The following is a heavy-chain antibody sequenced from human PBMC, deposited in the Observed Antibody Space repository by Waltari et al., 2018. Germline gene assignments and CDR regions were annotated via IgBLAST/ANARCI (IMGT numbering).Heavy chain of an antibody. D-gene: IGHD6-13*01. Sequence: EEQLVESGGGLVQPGDSLRLSCAASGFPYSNHWMHWVRQAQGKGLVWVSRINGDGSTSNYADSVKGRFTISRDNTKKTLYLQMKRLRVEDTAVYYCARLAPKTYRSPVPGRDYYYGLDVWGQGTTVTVSS. V-gene: IGHV3-74*01. J-gene: IGHJ6*02. CDR2: INGDGSTS. CDR3: ARLAPKTYRSPVPGRDYYYGLDV. CDR1: GFPYSNHW.